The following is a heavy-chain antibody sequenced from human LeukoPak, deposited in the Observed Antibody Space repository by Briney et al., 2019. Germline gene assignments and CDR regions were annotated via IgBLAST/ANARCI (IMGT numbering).Heavy chain of an antibody. V-gene: IGHV3-33*06. CDR3: AKDHLYCGGDCQRDAFDI. Sequence: GGSLRLSCAASGFTFSSYGMHWVRQAPRKGLEWVAVIWYDGSNKYYADSVKGRFTISRDNSKNTLYLQMNSLRAEDTAVYYCAKDHLYCGGDCQRDAFDIWGQGTMVTVSS. CDR2: IWYDGSNK. CDR1: GFTFSSYG. D-gene: IGHD2-21*02. J-gene: IGHJ3*02.